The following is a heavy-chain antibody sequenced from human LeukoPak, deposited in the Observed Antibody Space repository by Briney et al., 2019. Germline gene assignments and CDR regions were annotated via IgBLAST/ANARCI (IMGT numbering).Heavy chain of an antibody. CDR2: IYYSGST. V-gene: IGHV4-61*05. Sequence: KPSETLSLTCTVSGGSISSSSYYWGWIRQPPGKGLEWIGYIYYSGSTNYNPSLKSRVTISVDTSKNQFSLKLSSVTAADTAVYYCARTLYYYDSSGYSYYFDYWGQGTLVTVSS. D-gene: IGHD3-22*01. J-gene: IGHJ4*02. CDR1: GGSISSSSYY. CDR3: ARTLYYYDSSGYSYYFDY.